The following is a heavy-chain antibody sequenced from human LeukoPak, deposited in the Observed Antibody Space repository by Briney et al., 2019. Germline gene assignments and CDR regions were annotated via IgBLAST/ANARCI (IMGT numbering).Heavy chain of an antibody. CDR3: VKGVSSSPSNWFDP. CDR1: GFTFTTYT. D-gene: IGHD6-6*01. Sequence: GGSLRLSCAASGFTFTTYTMNWVRQAPGKGLEWVSSISSSGNYIYHAASLKGRFTISRDNAKNSLYLQMNSLRAEDTAVYFCVKGVSSSPSNWFDPWGQGTLVTVSS. V-gene: IGHV3-21*04. CDR2: ISSSGNYI. J-gene: IGHJ5*02.